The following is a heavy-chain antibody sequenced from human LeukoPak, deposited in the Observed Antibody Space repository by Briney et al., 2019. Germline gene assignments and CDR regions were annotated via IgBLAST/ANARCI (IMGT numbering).Heavy chain of an antibody. D-gene: IGHD6-6*01. CDR2: ISGSRSYI. V-gene: IGHV3-21*01. CDR1: GFTLSGYS. J-gene: IGHJ2*01. CDR3: ARADFSSSSRWYIDL. Sequence: PGGSLRLSCAASGFTLSGYSMNWVRQAPGKGLEWVSSISGSRSYIYYADSVKGRFTISRDNANNSLFPQLNSLRAEDTAIYYCARADFSSSSRWYIDLWGRGTLVTVSS.